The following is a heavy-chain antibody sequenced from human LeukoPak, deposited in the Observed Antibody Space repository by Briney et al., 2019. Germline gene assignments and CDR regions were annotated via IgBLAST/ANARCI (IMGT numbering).Heavy chain of an antibody. CDR1: GFTFSSYS. J-gene: IGHJ6*02. CDR2: ISSSSSYI. V-gene: IGHV3-21*01. CDR3: ARDPGNYGYGMDV. D-gene: IGHD1-7*01. Sequence: GGSLRLSCAASGFTFSSYSMTWVRQAPGKGLEWVSSISSSSSYIYYADSVKGRFTISRDNSKNTLYLQMNSLRAEDTAVYYCARDPGNYGYGMDVWGQGTTVTVSS.